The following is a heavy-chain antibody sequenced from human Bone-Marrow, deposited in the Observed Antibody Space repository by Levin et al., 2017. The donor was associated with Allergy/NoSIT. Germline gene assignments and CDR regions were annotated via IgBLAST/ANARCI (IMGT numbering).Heavy chain of an antibody. Sequence: GESLKISCAASGFSVSSNYMSWVRQAPGRGLEWVSIIYSGGSTYYADSVKGRFTISRDNSKNTLYLQMNSLRAEDTAVYYCAARGLGYNYGCPFDYWGQGTLVTVSS. CDR1: GFSVSSNY. D-gene: IGHD5-18*01. J-gene: IGHJ4*02. CDR2: IYSGGST. CDR3: AARGLGYNYGCPFDY. V-gene: IGHV3-53*01.